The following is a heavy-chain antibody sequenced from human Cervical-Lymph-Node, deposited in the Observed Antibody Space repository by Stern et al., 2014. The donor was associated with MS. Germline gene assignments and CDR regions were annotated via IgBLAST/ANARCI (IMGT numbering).Heavy chain of an antibody. CDR3: ARGELKEGLVRGMDV. CDR2: IIPIFGTA. J-gene: IGHJ6*02. CDR1: GGTFSSYA. D-gene: IGHD1-26*01. Sequence: QVQLVQSGAEVKKPGHSVKVSCKASGGTFSSYAISWVRQAQGQGLAWMGGIIPIFGTANYSQKSQGTVTITSDAHTRQAYMEPSSLRSEETAVYYCARGELKEGLVRGMDVWGQGTTVPVSS. V-gene: IGHV1-69*01.